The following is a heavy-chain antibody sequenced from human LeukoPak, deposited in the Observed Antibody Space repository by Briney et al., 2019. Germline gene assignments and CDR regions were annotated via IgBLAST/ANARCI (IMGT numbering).Heavy chain of an antibody. V-gene: IGHV4-59*01. J-gene: IGHJ4*02. CDR1: GGSISNYY. D-gene: IGHD3-10*01. CDR3: ARVKVDSMVRYYFDY. CDR2: IYYSGST. Sequence: SETLSLTCTVSGGSISNYYWSWIRQPPGKGLEWIGYIYYSGSTNYNPSLKSRVTISVDTSKNQFSLKLSSVTAADTAVYYCARVKVDSMVRYYFDYWGQGTLVTVSS.